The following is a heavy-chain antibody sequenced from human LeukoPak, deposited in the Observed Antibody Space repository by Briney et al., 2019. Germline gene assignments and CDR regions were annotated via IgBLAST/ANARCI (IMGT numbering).Heavy chain of an antibody. J-gene: IGHJ4*02. CDR1: GFTFSSYG. V-gene: IGHV3-30*02. CDR3: AKQDDYYDSSGCFDY. CDR2: IRYDGSNK. Sequence: GGSLRLSCAASGFTFSSYGMHWVRQAPGKGLEWVAFIRYDGSNKYYADSVKGRFTISRDNSKNTLYLQMNSLRAEDTAVYYCAKQDDYYDSSGCFDYWGQGTLVTVSS. D-gene: IGHD3-22*01.